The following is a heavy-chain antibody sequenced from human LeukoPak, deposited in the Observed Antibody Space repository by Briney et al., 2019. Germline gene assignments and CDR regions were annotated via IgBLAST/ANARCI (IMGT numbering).Heavy chain of an antibody. Sequence: SETLSLTCAVYGGSFSAFFWSWIRQSPGKGLEWIGEISHNGTTNYSPSLKSRITISVDSSKNQFSLHVKSVTAADTAVYYCARGTYYYDSSGYFFRGRRGGLDFGFDYWGQGTLVTVSS. J-gene: IGHJ4*02. D-gene: IGHD3-22*01. V-gene: IGHV4-34*01. CDR3: ARGTYYYDSSGYFFRGRRGGLDFGFDY. CDR1: GGSFSAFF. CDR2: ISHNGTT.